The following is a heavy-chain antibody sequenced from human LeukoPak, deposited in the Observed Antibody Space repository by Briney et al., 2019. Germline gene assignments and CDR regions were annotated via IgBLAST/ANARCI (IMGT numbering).Heavy chain of an antibody. CDR1: GGSFSGYY. CDR3: ARSYSYVLRGVFAY. J-gene: IGHJ4*02. D-gene: IGHD5-18*01. V-gene: IGHV4-34*01. Sequence: PSETLSLTCAVYGGSFSGYYWSWIRQPPGKGLEWIGEINHSGSTNYNPSLKSRVSISVDTSKNQFSLKLSSVTAADTAVYYCARSYSYVLRGVFAYWGQGTLVTVSS. CDR2: INHSGST.